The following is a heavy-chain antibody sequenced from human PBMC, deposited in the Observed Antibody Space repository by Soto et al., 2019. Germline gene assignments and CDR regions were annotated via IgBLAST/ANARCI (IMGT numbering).Heavy chain of an antibody. CDR3: ARHGTAMVYYYYGMDV. Sequence: PSETLSLTCTVSGGSISSSSYYWGWIRQPPGKGLEWIGSIYYSGSTYYTPSIXXXVTIXVETSKNQFSLKLSSVTDADTAVYYCARHGTAMVYYYYGMDVWGQGTTVTVSS. CDR2: IYYSGST. J-gene: IGHJ6*02. V-gene: IGHV4-39*01. D-gene: IGHD5-18*01. CDR1: GGSISSSSYY.